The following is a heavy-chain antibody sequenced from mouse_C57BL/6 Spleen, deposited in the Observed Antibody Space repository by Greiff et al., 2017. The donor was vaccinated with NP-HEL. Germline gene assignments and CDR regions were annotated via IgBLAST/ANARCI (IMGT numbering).Heavy chain of an antibody. CDR3: ANSYYYGSSYFAMDY. D-gene: IGHD1-1*01. J-gene: IGHJ4*01. V-gene: IGHV2-5*01. Sequence: VHLVESGPGLVQPSQSLSITCTVSGFSLTSYGVHWVRQSPGKGLEWLGVIWRGGSTDYNAAFMSRLSITKDNSKSQVFFKMNSLQADDTAIYYCANSYYYGSSYFAMDYWGQGTSVTVSS. CDR2: IWRGGST. CDR1: GFSLTSYG.